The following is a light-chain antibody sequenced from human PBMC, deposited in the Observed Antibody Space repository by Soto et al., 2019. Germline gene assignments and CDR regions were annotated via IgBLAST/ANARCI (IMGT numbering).Light chain of an antibody. CDR3: CSYVGSYSYV. V-gene: IGLV2-11*01. J-gene: IGLJ1*01. CDR2: DVS. Sequence: QSVLTQPRSVSGSPGQSVTVSCMGTSSDVGDYNSVSWYQQHPGKAPKLMIYDVSKRPSGVPDRFSGSKSGNTASLTISGLQAEDEADYYCCSYVGSYSYVFGIGTKVTVL. CDR1: SSDVGDYNS.